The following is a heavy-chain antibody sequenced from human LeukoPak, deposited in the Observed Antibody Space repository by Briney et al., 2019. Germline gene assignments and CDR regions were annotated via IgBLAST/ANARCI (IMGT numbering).Heavy chain of an antibody. D-gene: IGHD5-18*01. J-gene: IGHJ4*02. CDR3: ARGRGIQLWSGGYYFDY. Sequence: PSETLSLTCAVYGGSFSGYYWRWLRQPPGKGLEWLGEINHSGSTNYNPSLKSRVTISVDTSKNQFSLKLSSVTAADTAVYYCARGRGIQLWSGGYYFDYWGQGTLVTVSS. CDR2: INHSGST. CDR1: GGSFSGYY. V-gene: IGHV4-34*01.